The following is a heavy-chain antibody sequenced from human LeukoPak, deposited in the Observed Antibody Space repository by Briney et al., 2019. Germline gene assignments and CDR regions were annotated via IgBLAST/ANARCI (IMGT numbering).Heavy chain of an antibody. CDR3: AKDSAIVPAAPYGMDV. CDR1: AFTFSSYA. CDR2: ISGSGGGT. D-gene: IGHD2-2*01. V-gene: IGHV3-23*01. J-gene: IGHJ6*02. Sequence: GGSLRLSCAASAFTFSSYAMNWVRQAPGKGLEWVSPISGSGGGTYYADSVKGRFTISRDNPKNTLYLHMNSLRAEDTAVYYCAKDSAIVPAAPYGMDVWGQGTTVTVSS.